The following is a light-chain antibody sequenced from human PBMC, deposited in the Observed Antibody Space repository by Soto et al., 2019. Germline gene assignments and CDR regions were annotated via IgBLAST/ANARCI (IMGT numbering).Light chain of an antibody. CDR1: SSDVGGYNH. Sequence: QPVLTQPRSVSGSPGQSVTISCSGTSSDVGGYNHVSWYQHHPGKAPKFMLYDVSKRPSGVPDRFSGSKSGNTASLTISGLQAEDEADYYCCSFAGSYTFVFGTGTKLTVL. V-gene: IGLV2-11*01. CDR3: CSFAGSYTFV. CDR2: DVS. J-gene: IGLJ1*01.